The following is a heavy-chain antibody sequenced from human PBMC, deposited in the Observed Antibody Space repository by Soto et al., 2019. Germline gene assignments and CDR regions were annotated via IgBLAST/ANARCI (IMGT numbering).Heavy chain of an antibody. D-gene: IGHD3-16*01. J-gene: IGHJ4*02. CDR3: AKSIGRAWRYFDY. CDR1: GFTFSNYA. Sequence: GGSLRLSCAASGFTFSNYAMSWVRQAPGKGLEWVSAISGSGGSTYYGDSVKGRFTISRDNSKNTLYLQMNSLRAEDTALYYCAKSIGRAWRYFDYWGQGTLVTVSS. V-gene: IGHV3-23*01. CDR2: ISGSGGST.